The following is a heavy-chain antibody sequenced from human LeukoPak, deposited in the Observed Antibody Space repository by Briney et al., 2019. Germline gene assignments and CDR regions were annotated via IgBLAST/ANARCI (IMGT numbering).Heavy chain of an antibody. V-gene: IGHV3-23*01. CDR1: GFTFSSYA. J-gene: IGHJ4*02. Sequence: GGSLRLSCAASGFTFSSYAMSWVRQAPGKGLEWVSAISGSGGSTYYADSVKGRFTISRDNSKNTLYRQMNSLRAEDTAVYYCAKEARDIVVVVAAAYFDYWGQGTLVTVSS. CDR2: ISGSGGST. CDR3: AKEARDIVVVVAAAYFDY. D-gene: IGHD2-15*01.